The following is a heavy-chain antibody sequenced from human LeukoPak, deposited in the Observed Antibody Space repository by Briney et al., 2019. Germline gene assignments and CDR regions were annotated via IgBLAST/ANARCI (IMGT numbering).Heavy chain of an antibody. J-gene: IGHJ4*02. CDR2: IKQDGSEE. V-gene: IGHV3-7*01. CDR3: ARSPDCSGGSCYPDLTY. D-gene: IGHD2-15*01. CDR1: GFTFGSYW. Sequence: GGSLRLSCAASGFTFGSYWMSWVRQAPGKGLEWVANIKQDGSEEYYVDSVKGRFTISRDNAKNSLYLQMNSLRAEDTAVYYCARSPDCSGGSCYPDLTYWGQGTLVTVSS.